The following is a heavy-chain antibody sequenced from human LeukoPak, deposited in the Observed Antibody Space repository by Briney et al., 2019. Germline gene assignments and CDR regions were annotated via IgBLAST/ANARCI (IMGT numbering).Heavy chain of an antibody. CDR3: ARDGSYDFWSRNYYMDV. V-gene: IGHV3-21*01. Sequence: PGGSLRLSCAASGFTFKTYSMIWVRQAPGKGLEWVSSIRNSGTHVYYADSLKGRFTISRDSARNSLYLQMNSLRAEDTAVYCCARDGSYDFWSRNYYMDVWGKGTTVTVSS. CDR2: IRNSGTHV. J-gene: IGHJ6*03. D-gene: IGHD3-3*01. CDR1: GFTFKTYS.